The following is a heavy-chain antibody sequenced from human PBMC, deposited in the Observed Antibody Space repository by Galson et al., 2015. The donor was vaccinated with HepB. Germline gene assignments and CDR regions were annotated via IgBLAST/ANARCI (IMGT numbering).Heavy chain of an antibody. CDR1: GGTFSSYA. CDR2: IIPIFGTA. J-gene: IGHJ6*02. CDR3: ARASRDDFWSGYYYYYGMDV. Sequence: SVKVSCKASGGTFSSYAISWVRQAPGQGLEWMGGIIPIFGTANYAQKFQGRVTITADKSTSTAYMELSSLRSEDTAVYYCARASRDDFWSGYYYYYGMDVWGQGTTVTVSS. V-gene: IGHV1-69*06. D-gene: IGHD3-3*01.